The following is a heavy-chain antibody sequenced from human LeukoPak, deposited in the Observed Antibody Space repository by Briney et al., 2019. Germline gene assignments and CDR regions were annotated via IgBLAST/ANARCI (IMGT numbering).Heavy chain of an antibody. V-gene: IGHV4-34*11. CDR3: ARNLGSSYSYLFDF. CDR2: VYNIDYT. J-gene: IGHJ4*02. Sequence: PESLPLACAVYSGSFTGYYRSWIRQPPGKGLEWIGYVYNIDYTQYNPSPKGRASISFDTSKSQFSLRLTSAAAADTAVYFCARNLGSSYSYLFDFWGWGKVITVSA. CDR1: SGSFTGYY. D-gene: IGHD3-10*01.